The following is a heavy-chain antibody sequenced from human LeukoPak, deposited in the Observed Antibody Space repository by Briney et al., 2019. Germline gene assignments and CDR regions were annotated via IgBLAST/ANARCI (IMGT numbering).Heavy chain of an antibody. CDR3: ARDRRPARTYSGLFDY. J-gene: IGHJ4*02. CDR2: IRGNDEST. V-gene: IGHV3-23*01. Sequence: GGSLRLSCAASGFSCSTRGMSWVRQAPGKGLEWGSAIRGNDESTFYADSVKGRFTLSRDNSRNPLYLQLRSLSAEDSAIYYCARDRRPARTYSGLFDYWGQGTLVTVSS. CDR1: GFSCSTRG. D-gene: IGHD5-12*01.